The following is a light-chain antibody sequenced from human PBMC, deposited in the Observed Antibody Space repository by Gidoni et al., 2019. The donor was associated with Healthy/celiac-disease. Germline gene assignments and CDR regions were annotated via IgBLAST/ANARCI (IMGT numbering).Light chain of an antibody. J-gene: IGKJ4*01. CDR2: DAS. Sequence: DIQMTPSPSSLSASVGDRVTITCQAIQDISNYLNWYQQKPGKAPKLLIYDASNLETGVPSRFSGSGSGTDFTFTISSLQHEDIATYYCQKYDKLPLTFGGGTKVEIK. CDR1: QDISNY. CDR3: QKYDKLPLT. V-gene: IGKV1-33*01.